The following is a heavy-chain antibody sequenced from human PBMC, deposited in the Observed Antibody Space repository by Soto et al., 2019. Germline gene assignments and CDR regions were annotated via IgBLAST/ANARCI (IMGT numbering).Heavy chain of an antibody. D-gene: IGHD2-8*01. J-gene: IGHJ6*02. Sequence: QVQLVQSGGEVKKPGASVKVSCKATGYTFTSFGISWVRQAPGQGLEWMGWISAYNGNTNYAQKLQGRVTMTTDTSTSTAYMEMRSLTSDDTAVCYCARDRSMYYGMDVWGQGTTVTVSS. CDR3: ARDRSMYYGMDV. V-gene: IGHV1-18*01. CDR2: ISAYNGNT. CDR1: GYTFTSFG.